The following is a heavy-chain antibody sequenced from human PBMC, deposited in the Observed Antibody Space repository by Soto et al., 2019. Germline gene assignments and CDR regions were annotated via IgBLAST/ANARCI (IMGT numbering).Heavy chain of an antibody. D-gene: IGHD3-22*01. J-gene: IGHJ4*02. CDR1: GFTFSSYS. Sequence: EVQLVESGGGLVQPGGSLRLSCAASGFTFSSYSMNWVRQAPGKGLEWVSYISSSSSTIYYADSVKGRFTISRDNAKNSLYLQMNSLRDEDTAVYYWARDGGYDSSGYYYAYFDYWGQGTLVTVSS. CDR2: ISSSSSTI. CDR3: ARDGGYDSSGYYYAYFDY. V-gene: IGHV3-48*02.